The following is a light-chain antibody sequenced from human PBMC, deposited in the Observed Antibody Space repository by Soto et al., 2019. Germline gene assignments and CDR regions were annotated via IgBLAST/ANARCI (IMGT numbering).Light chain of an antibody. Sequence: HLVLPQSSSASASLGSSVKLTCTLSSGHSSYIIAWHHQQPGKAPRYLMKIEGSGSYNKGSGVPDRFSGSSSGADRYLTISNLQFEDEANYYCETWDSNTRVFGGGTKLTVL. CDR3: ETWDSNTRV. J-gene: IGLJ2*01. V-gene: IGLV4-60*02. CDR1: SGHSSYI. CDR2: IEGSGSY.